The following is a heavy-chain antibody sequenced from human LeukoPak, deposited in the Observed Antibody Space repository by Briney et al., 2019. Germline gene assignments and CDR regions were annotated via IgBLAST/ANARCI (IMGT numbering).Heavy chain of an antibody. CDR1: GGSISSYY. D-gene: IGHD3-22*01. CDR3: ARGGYYYDSSGSPGSY. V-gene: IGHV4-4*09. CDR2: INTSGST. J-gene: IGHJ4*02. Sequence: SETLSLTCTVSGGSISSYYWSWFRQPPGKGLDWFGSINTSGSTNYNPSLKGRVTISVDTSKNQFSLKLSSVTAADTAVYYCARGGYYYDSSGSPGSYWGQGTLVTVSS.